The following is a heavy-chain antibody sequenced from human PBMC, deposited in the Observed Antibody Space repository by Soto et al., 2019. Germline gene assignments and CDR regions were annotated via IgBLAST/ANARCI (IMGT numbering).Heavy chain of an antibody. J-gene: IGHJ4*02. D-gene: IGHD3-9*01. V-gene: IGHV1-18*01. Sequence: GASVKVSCKASGYTFTSYGISWVRQAPGQGLEWMGWISAYNGNTNYAQKLQGRVTMTTDTSTSTAYMELRSLRSDDTAVYYCAIAASAPSRYFDWLAYFDYWGQGTLVTVSS. CDR3: AIAASAPSRYFDWLAYFDY. CDR1: GYTFTSYG. CDR2: ISAYNGNT.